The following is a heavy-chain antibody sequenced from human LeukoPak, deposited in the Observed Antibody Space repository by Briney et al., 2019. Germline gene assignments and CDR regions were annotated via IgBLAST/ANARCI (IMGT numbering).Heavy chain of an antibody. D-gene: IGHD5-18*01. CDR2: IYYSGST. Sequence: PSETLSLTCTVSGGSISTYYWSWIRQPPGKGLEWIGYIYYSGSTSYNPSLKSRITISVDTFKNQFSLKLSSVTAADTAVYYCARAGGAMVTLDYWGQGTLVTVSS. CDR1: GGSISTYY. V-gene: IGHV4-59*01. J-gene: IGHJ4*02. CDR3: ARAGGAMVTLDY.